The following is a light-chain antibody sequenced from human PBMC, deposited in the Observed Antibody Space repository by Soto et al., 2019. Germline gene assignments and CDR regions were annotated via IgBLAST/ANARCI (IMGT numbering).Light chain of an antibody. V-gene: IGKV1-39*01. CDR3: QQSYSTPGFT. CDR2: AAS. CDR1: QSITSY. Sequence: DIQMTQSPSSLSASVGDRVTITCRASQSITSYLHWYQQKPGKAPKLLIYAASSLQSGVPSRFSGSGSGTDFTLTISSLQPEDFATYFCQQSYSTPGFTFGQGTKLELK. J-gene: IGKJ2*01.